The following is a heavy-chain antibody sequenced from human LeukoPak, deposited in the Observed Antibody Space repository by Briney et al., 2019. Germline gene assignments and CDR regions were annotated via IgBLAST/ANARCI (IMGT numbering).Heavy chain of an antibody. V-gene: IGHV3-23*01. CDR3: ARQIIHRGFDY. CDR2: ISGSGGST. J-gene: IGHJ4*02. CDR1: GITFIYYA. D-gene: IGHD3-10*01. Sequence: GGSLRLSCAASGITFIYYAMSWVRQAPGKGLEWVSSISGSGGSTYYADSVKGRFTISRDNAKNSLYLQMISLRDEDTAVYYCARQIIHRGFDYWGQGALVTVSS.